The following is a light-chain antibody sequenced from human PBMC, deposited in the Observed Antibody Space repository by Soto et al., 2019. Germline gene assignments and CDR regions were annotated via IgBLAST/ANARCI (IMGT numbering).Light chain of an antibody. Sequence: EIVMTQSPATLSVSPGERATLSCSASQSVSSNLAWYQQKPGQAPRLLIYGASTRATGIPDRFSGSGSGTDFTLTISRLEPEDFAVYYCQQYGNSPITFGQGTRLEIK. V-gene: IGKV3-20*01. CDR1: QSVSSN. CDR3: QQYGNSPIT. CDR2: GAS. J-gene: IGKJ5*01.